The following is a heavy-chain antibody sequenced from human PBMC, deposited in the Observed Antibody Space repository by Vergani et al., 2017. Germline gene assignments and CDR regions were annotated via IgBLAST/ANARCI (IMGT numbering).Heavy chain of an antibody. Sequence: QVQLVQSGAEVKKPGASVKVSCKASGYTFTSYGISWVRQAPGQGLEWMGRIIPIFGTANYAQKFQGRVTITADESTSTAYMELSSLRSEDTAVYYCARGEAVASHPRGWFDPWGQGTLVTVSS. CDR2: IIPIFGTA. CDR1: GYTFTSYG. J-gene: IGHJ5*02. V-gene: IGHV1-69*13. D-gene: IGHD6-19*01. CDR3: ARGEAVASHPRGWFDP.